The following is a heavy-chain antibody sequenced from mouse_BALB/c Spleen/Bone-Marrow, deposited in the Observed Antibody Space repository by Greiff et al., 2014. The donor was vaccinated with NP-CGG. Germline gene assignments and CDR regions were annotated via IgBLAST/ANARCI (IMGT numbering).Heavy chain of an antibody. CDR3: VRSGERYGAMDY. CDR1: GFTFSDYY. J-gene: IGHJ4*01. D-gene: IGHD2-10*02. CDR2: VSDGGNYT. V-gene: IGHV5-4*02. Sequence: DVQLVESGGGLVKPGGSLKLSCAASGFTFSDYYLCWIRQTPEKRLGWVATVSDGGNYTYYPDSVEGRFTISRDNAKNNLYLQMSSLKSEDTAVYYCVRSGERYGAMDYWGQGTSVTVSS.